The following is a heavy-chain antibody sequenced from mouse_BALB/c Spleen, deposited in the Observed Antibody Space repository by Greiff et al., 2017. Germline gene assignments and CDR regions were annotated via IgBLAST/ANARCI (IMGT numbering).Heavy chain of an antibody. D-gene: IGHD2-3*01. Sequence: VKLVESGPGLVAPSQSLSITCTVSGFSLTSYGVHWVRQPPGKGLEWLGVIWAGGSTNYNSALMSRLSISKDNSKSQVFLKMNSLQTDDTAMYYCARENGYSLAYWGQGTLVTVSA. CDR3: ARENGYSLAY. J-gene: IGHJ3*01. CDR1: GFSLTSYG. V-gene: IGHV2-9*02. CDR2: IWAGGST.